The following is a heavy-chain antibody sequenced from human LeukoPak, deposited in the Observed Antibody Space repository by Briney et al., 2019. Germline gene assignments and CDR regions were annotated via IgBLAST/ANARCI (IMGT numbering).Heavy chain of an antibody. V-gene: IGHV3-43*01. CDR3: ARKTDSGGQGDY. CDR2: ITWDGGST. D-gene: IGHD3-22*01. Sequence: GGSLRLSCAASGFTFDDYTMHWVRQAPGKGLEWVSLITWDGGSTYYADSVKGRFTISRDNSKNTLYLQMNSLRAEDTAVYYCARKTDSGGQGDYWGPGTLVTVSS. J-gene: IGHJ4*02. CDR1: GFTFDDYT.